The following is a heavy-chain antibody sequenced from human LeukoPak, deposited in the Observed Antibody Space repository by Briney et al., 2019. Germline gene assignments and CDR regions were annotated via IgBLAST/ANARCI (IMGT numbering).Heavy chain of an antibody. CDR3: AREILITFGGVLAMDY. CDR2: ISYDGSNK. J-gene: IGHJ4*02. V-gene: IGHV3-30-3*01. CDR1: GFIFSSYA. D-gene: IGHD3-16*02. Sequence: GGSLRLSCAASGFIFSSYAMHWVRQPRGKGLEGVAVISYDGSNKYYADSVKGRLSISRDNSKHPLYMQMNSLRAEDTDVSYCAREILITFGGVLAMDYWGEGTLVTLSS.